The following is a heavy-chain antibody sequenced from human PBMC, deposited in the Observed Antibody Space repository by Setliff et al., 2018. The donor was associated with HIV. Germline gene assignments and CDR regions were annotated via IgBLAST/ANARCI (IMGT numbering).Heavy chain of an antibody. CDR3: AKGHYDDWYYFDY. Sequence: PGGSLRLSCVPSGFTFGGFAMSWVRQAPGRGLEWVSAITSSGGNTYYADSVKGRFTISRDNSENTLYLQMNSLRADDTAMYYCAKGHYDDWYYFDYWGPGTLVTVSS. J-gene: IGHJ4*02. D-gene: IGHD4-17*01. CDR2: ITSSGGNT. V-gene: IGHV3-23*01. CDR1: GFTFGGFA.